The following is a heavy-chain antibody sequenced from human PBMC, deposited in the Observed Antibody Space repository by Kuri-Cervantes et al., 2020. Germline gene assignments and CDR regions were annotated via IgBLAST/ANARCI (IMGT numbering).Heavy chain of an antibody. Sequence: GESLKISCAASGFTFSSYWMHWIRQAPGKGLEWVSYISSSGSTIYYADSVKGRFTISRDNAKNSLYLQMNSLRAEDTALYYCAKNAAFDYDSSGHFDYWGQGTLVTVSS. CDR2: ISSSGSTI. J-gene: IGHJ4*02. D-gene: IGHD3-22*01. CDR3: AKNAAFDYDSSGHFDY. V-gene: IGHV3-11*01. CDR1: GFTFSSYW.